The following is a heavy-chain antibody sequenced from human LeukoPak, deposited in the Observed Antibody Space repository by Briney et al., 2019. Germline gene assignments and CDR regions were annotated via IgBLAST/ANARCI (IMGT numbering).Heavy chain of an antibody. CDR1: GFTFSSYA. CDR2: ISGSGAGT. D-gene: IGHD3-10*01. CDR3: AKDPSPGTPSLSAYRGRKYGSGISFVDV. J-gene: IGHJ6*02. Sequence: PGGSLRLSCAVSGFTFSSYAMNWVRQAPGKGLEWVSGISGSGAGTYYADSVKGRFTISRDNSKNTLYLQMNSLRAEDTAVYYCAKDPSPGTPSLSAYRGRKYGSGISFVDVWGQGTTVTVSS. V-gene: IGHV3-23*01.